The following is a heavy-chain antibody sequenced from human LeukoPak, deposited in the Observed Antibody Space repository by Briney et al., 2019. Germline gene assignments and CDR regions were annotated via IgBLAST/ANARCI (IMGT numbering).Heavy chain of an antibody. CDR2: IYPGDSDT. CDR1: GYSFTSYW. Sequence: GESLKISCKGSGYSFTSYWIGWVRQMPGKGLEWMGIIYPGDSDTRYSPSFRGQVSISADKSISTAYLQWSSLKASDTAMYYCSRPRGFCSGGSCYFDYWGQGTLDTVSS. CDR3: SRPRGFCSGGSCYFDY. J-gene: IGHJ4*02. V-gene: IGHV5-51*01. D-gene: IGHD2-15*01.